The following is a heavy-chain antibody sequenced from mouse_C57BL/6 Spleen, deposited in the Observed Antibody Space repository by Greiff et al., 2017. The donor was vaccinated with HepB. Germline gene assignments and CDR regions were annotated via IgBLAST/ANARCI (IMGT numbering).Heavy chain of an antibody. V-gene: IGHV3-6*01. D-gene: IGHD4-1*01. CDR1: GYSITSGYY. J-gene: IGHJ4*01. CDR3: ARKLGPSMDY. Sequence: EVKLQESGPGLVKPSQSLSLTCSVTGYSITSGYYWNWIRQFPGNKLEWMGYISYDGSNNYNPSLKNRISITRDTSKNQFFLKLNSVTTEDTATYYCARKLGPSMDYWGQGTSVTVSS. CDR2: ISYDGSN.